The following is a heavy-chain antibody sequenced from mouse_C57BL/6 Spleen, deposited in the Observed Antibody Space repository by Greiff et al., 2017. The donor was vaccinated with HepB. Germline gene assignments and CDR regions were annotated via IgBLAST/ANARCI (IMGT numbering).Heavy chain of an antibody. J-gene: IGHJ3*01. Sequence: EVQLQQSGTVLARPGASVKMSCKTSGYTFTSYWMHWVKQRPGQGLEWIGAIYPGNSDTSYNQKFKGKAKLTAVTSASTAYMELSSLTNEDSAVYYCIGGYGGGWFAYWGQGTLVTVSA. V-gene: IGHV1-5*01. CDR3: IGGYGGGWFAY. CDR2: IYPGNSDT. CDR1: GYTFTSYW. D-gene: IGHD2-2*01.